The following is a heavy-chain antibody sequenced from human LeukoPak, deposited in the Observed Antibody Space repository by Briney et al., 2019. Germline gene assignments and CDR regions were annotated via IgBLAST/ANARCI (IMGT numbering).Heavy chain of an antibody. CDR2: IYWNDDK. CDR3: AHVPGGGYDFWSGYYCDY. J-gene: IGHJ4*02. V-gene: IGHV2-5*01. CDR1: GFSLSTSGVG. Sequence: SGPTLVKPTQPLTLTCTFSGFSLSTSGVGVGWIRQPPGKALEWLALIYWNDDKRYSPSLKSRLTITKDTSKTQVVLTMTNMDPVDTATYYCAHVPGGGYDFWSGYYCDYWGQGTLVTVSS. D-gene: IGHD3-3*01.